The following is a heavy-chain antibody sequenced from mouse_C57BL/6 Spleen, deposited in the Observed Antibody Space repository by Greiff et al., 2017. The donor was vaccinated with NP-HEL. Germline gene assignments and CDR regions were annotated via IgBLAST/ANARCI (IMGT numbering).Heavy chain of an antibody. CDR2: IDPSGSYT. CDR3: AREMKGYYYGRGYFDD. D-gene: IGHD1-1*01. J-gene: IGHJ2*01. CDR1: GYTFTSYW. Sequence: VQLQQPGAELVKPGASVKLSCKASGYTFTSYWMQWVKQRPGQGLEWIGEIDPSGSYTNYNQKFKGKATLTVDTTSSTAYMQLSSLTSEDAAVYYYAREMKGYYYGRGYFDDWGKGTTVTVSS. V-gene: IGHV1-50*01.